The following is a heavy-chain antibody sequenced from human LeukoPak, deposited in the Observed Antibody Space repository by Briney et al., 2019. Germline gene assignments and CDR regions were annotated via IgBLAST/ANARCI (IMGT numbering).Heavy chain of an antibody. CDR1: GGSFSGYY. CDR2: INHSGST. V-gene: IGHV4-34*01. D-gene: IGHD3-22*01. J-gene: IGHJ3*02. CDR3: ARHNATYYYDSSGYEVSPIDAFDI. Sequence: PSETLSLTCAVYGGSFSGYYWSWIRQPPGKGLEWIGEINHSGSTNYNPSLKSRVTISVDTSKNQFSLKLSSVTAADTAVYYCARHNATYYYDSSGYEVSPIDAFDIWGQGTMVTVSS.